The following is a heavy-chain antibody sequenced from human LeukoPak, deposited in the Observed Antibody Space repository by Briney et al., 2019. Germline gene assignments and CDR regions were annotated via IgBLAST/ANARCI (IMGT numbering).Heavy chain of an antibody. D-gene: IGHD6-13*01. Sequence: PSDTLSPTRAVYGGSFRGYSWGWIRQPPGKGQEGIGEINHSGSTNYNPSLNSRVPISVDTSKNQFSLKLSSVTAADTAVYYSARDNRAAGRAGYFDYWGQGTLVTVSS. CDR1: GGSFRGYS. J-gene: IGHJ4*02. CDR3: ARDNRAAGRAGYFDY. V-gene: IGHV4-34*01. CDR2: INHSGST.